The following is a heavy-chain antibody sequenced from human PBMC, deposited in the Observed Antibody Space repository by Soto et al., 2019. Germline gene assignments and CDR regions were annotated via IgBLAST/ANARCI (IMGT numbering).Heavy chain of an antibody. D-gene: IGHD3-10*01. CDR1: GGSFGGYF. CDR3: ARGRGGVQD. CDR2: LNDSGGT. Sequence: QVHLQQWGAGLLKPSETLSLTCAVYGGSFGGYFWSWIRQPPGKGLEWIGELNDSGGTNYNASLRSRVSISGDESKNQFYLKLKFVTAADTAVYYCARGRGGVQDWGQGTLVTVSS. V-gene: IGHV4-34*01. J-gene: IGHJ1*01.